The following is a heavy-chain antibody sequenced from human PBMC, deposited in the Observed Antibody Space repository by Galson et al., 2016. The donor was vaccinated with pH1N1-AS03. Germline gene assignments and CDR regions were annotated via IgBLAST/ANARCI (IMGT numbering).Heavy chain of an antibody. CDR3: ARDPRGPCTSSTCPTAYYFGMDV. J-gene: IGHJ6*02. D-gene: IGHD2-2*01. CDR1: GYTFTDFS. Sequence: SVKVSCKASGYTFTDFSINWVRQAPGQGLEWMGWIHPNDGVTNYAQNFQAWVTMTRDTSSSTAYMELSGLKSDDTAVYYCARDPRGPCTSSTCPTAYYFGMDVWGQGTTVIVSS. CDR2: IHPNDGVT. V-gene: IGHV1-2*04.